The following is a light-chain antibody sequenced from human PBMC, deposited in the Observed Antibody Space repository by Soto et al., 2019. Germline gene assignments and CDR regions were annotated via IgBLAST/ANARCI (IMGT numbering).Light chain of an antibody. Sequence: EIVLTQSPATLSLSPGERATLSCRASQSVSSHLAWYQQTPGQSPRLLIYDASNRATGIPARFSGSGSGTDFTLTISSLEPEDFAFYFCQQRSHWPTFGQGTKGDIK. CDR2: DAS. J-gene: IGKJ1*01. CDR3: QQRSHWPT. V-gene: IGKV3-11*01. CDR1: QSVSSH.